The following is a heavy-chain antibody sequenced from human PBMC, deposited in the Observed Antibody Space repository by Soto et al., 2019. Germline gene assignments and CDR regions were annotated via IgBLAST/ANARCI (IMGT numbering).Heavy chain of an antibody. J-gene: IGHJ6*02. CDR2: INAGYGDT. V-gene: IGHV1-3*01. CDR3: ARGNLPRGLYFHYYGADF. CDR1: GYTLTSYA. Sequence: ASVKVSRKTSGYTLTSYAMHWVRQAPGQRLEWMGWINAGYGDTKYSQKFQGRVTITRDTFANTAYMEVSSLRSEDTAIYYCARGNLPRGLYFHYYGADFRGQGSSVTGSS. D-gene: IGHD3-16*01.